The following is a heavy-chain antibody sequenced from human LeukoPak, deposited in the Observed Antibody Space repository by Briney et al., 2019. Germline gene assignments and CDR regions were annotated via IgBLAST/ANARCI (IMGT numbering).Heavy chain of an antibody. CDR3: AREAWNDIDY. D-gene: IGHD1-1*01. V-gene: IGHV1-46*01. J-gene: IGHJ4*02. CDR2: INPSGGST. Sequence: ASVKVSCKASGYTFTSYHILWVRQAPGQGLEWMRIINPSGGSTNYAQKFQGRVTMTRDTSTSTVYMELSSLRSEETAVYYCAREAWNDIDYWGQGTLVTVSS. CDR1: GYTFTSYH.